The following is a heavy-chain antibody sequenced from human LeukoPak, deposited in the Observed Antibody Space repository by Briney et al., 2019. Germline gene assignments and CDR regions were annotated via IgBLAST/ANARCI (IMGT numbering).Heavy chain of an antibody. V-gene: IGHV3-64*01. Sequence: GGSLRLSCAASGFTFSSYAMHWDRQAPGTGLEYVSGISSNGVSTYYANSVKGRFTISRDNSKNTLYLQMGSLRAEDMAVYYCARNTSMSYYFDSWGQGTLVTVSS. J-gene: IGHJ4*02. CDR3: ARNTSMSYYFDS. D-gene: IGHD5-18*01. CDR1: GFTFSSYA. CDR2: ISSNGVST.